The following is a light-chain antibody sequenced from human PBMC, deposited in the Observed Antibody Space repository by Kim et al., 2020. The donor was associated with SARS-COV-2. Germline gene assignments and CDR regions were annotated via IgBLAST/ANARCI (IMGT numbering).Light chain of an antibody. J-gene: IGLJ3*02. CDR2: QDT. CDR1: KLGETY. CDR3: QKWDRSAAL. Sequence: SYELTQPPSVSVSPGQTASITCSGDKLGETYTSWFQQRPGQSPVLVISQDTERPSGIPERFSGSNSGNTATLTISGTQAMDEADYYCQKWDRSAALFGGG. V-gene: IGLV3-1*01.